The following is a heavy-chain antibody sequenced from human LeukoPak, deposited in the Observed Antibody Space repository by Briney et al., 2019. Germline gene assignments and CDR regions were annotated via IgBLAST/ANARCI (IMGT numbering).Heavy chain of an antibody. CDR1: GGSISGYY. D-gene: IGHD3/OR15-3a*01. CDR3: ARGDGTGYYYYGMDV. Sequence: SETLSLTCTVSGGSISGYYWCWIRQPPGKGLEWIGYIHYSGSTNHNPSLKSRVTISVETSKNQFSLKLSSVTAADAAVYYCARGDGTGYYYYGMDVWGQGTTVTVSS. V-gene: IGHV4-59*01. J-gene: IGHJ6*02. CDR2: IHYSGST.